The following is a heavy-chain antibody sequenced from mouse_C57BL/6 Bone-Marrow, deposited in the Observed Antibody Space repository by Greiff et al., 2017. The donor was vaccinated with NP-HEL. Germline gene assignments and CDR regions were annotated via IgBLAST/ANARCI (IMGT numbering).Heavy chain of an antibody. CDR3: TGLGFYAMDY. D-gene: IGHD3-3*01. CDR2: IDPETSGT. Sequence: VKLVESGAELVRPGASVTLSCKASGYTFTDYEMHWVKQTPVHGLEWIGAIDPETSGTAYNQKFKGKAILTADKSSSTAYMELRSLTSEDSAVYYCTGLGFYAMDYWGQGTSVTVSS. CDR1: GYTFTDYE. V-gene: IGHV1-15*01. J-gene: IGHJ4*01.